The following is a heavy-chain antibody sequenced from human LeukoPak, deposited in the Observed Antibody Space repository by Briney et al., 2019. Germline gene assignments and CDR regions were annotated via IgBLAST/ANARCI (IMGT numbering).Heavy chain of an antibody. Sequence: SETLSLTCAVYGGSFSGYYWSWIRQPPGKGLEWIGEINHSGSTNYNPSLKSRVTISVDTSKDQFSLKLSSVTAADAAVYYCARDRGDIEPGIALDYWGQGTLVTVSS. V-gene: IGHV4-34*01. CDR1: GGSFSGYY. CDR2: INHSGST. CDR3: ARDRGDIEPGIALDY. D-gene: IGHD6-13*01. J-gene: IGHJ4*02.